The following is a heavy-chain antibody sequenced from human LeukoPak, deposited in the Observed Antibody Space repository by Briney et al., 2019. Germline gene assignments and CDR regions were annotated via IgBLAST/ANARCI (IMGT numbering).Heavy chain of an antibody. CDR2: IYTSGST. CDR3: ARARGSNDPIPRPNDAFDI. V-gene: IGHV4-4*07. J-gene: IGHJ3*02. Sequence: SETLSLTCTVSGGSISSYYWSWIRQPAGKGLEWIGRIYTSGSTNYNPSLKSRVTMSVDTSKNQFSLKLSSVTAADTAVYYCARARGSNDPIPRPNDAFDIWGQGTMVTVSS. D-gene: IGHD1-1*01. CDR1: GGSISSYY.